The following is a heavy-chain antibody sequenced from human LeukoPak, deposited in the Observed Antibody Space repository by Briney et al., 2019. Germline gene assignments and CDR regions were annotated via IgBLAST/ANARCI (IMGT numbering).Heavy chain of an antibody. D-gene: IGHD3-10*01. CDR2: IYYSGST. Sequence: PSETLSLTCTVSGGSISSYYWSWIRQPPRKGLEWIGYIYYSGSTNYNPSLKSRVTISVDTSKNQFSLKLSSVTAADTAVYYCARRGGGRVGSGSYWYFDYWGQGTLVTVSS. V-gene: IGHV4-59*08. CDR1: GGSISSYY. J-gene: IGHJ4*02. CDR3: ARRGGGRVGSGSYWYFDY.